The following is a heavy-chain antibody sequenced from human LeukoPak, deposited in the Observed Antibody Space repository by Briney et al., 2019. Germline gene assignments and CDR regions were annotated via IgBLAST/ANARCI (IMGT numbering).Heavy chain of an antibody. CDR3: ARVRYNCEFDY. V-gene: IGHV4-38-2*02. J-gene: IGHJ4*02. CDR2: IYHSGST. D-gene: IGHD1-20*01. Sequence: SDTLSLTCTVSGYSISSGYYWGWIRQPPGKGLEWIGSIYHSGSTYYNPSLKSRVTISVDTSKNQFSLKLSSVTAADTAVYYCARVRYNCEFDYWGQGTLVTVSS. CDR1: GYSISSGYY.